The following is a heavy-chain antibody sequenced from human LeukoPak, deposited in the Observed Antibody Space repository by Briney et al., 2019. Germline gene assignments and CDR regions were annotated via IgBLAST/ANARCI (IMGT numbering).Heavy chain of an antibody. CDR1: GFTFSSYS. D-gene: IGHD3-22*01. Sequence: GGSLRLSCAASGFTFSSYSMNWVRQAPGKGLEWVSSISSSSSYIYYADSVKGRFTISRDNAKNSLYLQMNSLRAEDTAVYYCARSTDSSGYYYDYWGQGTLVTVSS. J-gene: IGHJ4*02. CDR3: ARSTDSSGYYYDY. V-gene: IGHV3-21*01. CDR2: ISSSSSYI.